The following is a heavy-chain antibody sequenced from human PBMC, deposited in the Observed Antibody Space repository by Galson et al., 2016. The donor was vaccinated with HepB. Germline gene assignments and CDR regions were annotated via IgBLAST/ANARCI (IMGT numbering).Heavy chain of an antibody. CDR1: GYIFTSYG. J-gene: IGHJ4*02. CDR2: ISAYNGNT. CDR3: ARELTPLRGFCDLDY. Sequence: SVKVSCKASGYIFTSYGISWVRQAPGQGLEWMGWISAYNGNTNYAQKLQGRVTMTTDTPTSTAYMELRSLRSDGTALYYCARELTPLRGFCDLDYWGQGTLVTVSS. D-gene: IGHD2-15*01. V-gene: IGHV1-18*01.